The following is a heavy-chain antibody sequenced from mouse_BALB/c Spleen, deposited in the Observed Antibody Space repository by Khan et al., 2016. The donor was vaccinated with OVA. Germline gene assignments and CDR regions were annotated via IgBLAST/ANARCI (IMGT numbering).Heavy chain of an antibody. Sequence: QVQLQQSGAELAKPGASVKMSCKASGYTFTTYWMHWVKQRPGQGLEWIGYINPTSGYTDYNEKFKDRATLSADKSSSTASMQLSSLPSEDSAVDYCTRDRIDYWGQGTTLTVSS. CDR1: GYTFTTYW. CDR3: TRDRIDY. J-gene: IGHJ2*01. V-gene: IGHV1-7*01. CDR2: INPTSGYT.